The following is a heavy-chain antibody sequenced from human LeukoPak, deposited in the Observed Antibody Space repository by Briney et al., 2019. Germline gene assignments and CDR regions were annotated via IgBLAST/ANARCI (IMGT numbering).Heavy chain of an antibody. CDR2: VIPLLGVA. Sequence: GASVRVSCKASGGTFRSYGISWVRQAPGQGLEWMGRVIPLLGVANYAQNFQDRVTITADRSTSTASMELNSLRYEDTAVYFCARDEGVTLMYAFDIWGQGTMVTVSS. V-gene: IGHV1-69*04. J-gene: IGHJ3*02. CDR1: GGTFRSYG. D-gene: IGHD3-10*01. CDR3: ARDEGVTLMYAFDI.